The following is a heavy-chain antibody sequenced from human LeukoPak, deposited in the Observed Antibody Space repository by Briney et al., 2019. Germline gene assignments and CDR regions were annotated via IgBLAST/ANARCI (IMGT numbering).Heavy chain of an antibody. CDR3: ARWIRLTYYYDSSGYGRDPFDP. J-gene: IGHJ5*02. D-gene: IGHD3-22*01. CDR2: IYYSGST. Sequence: SETLSLTCTVSGGSISSSSYYWGWIRQPPGKGLEWIGSIYYSGSTYYNPSLKSRVSISVDTSKNQFSLKLSSVTAADTAVYYCARWIRLTYYYDSSGYGRDPFDPWGQGTLVTVSS. V-gene: IGHV4-39*01. CDR1: GGSISSSSYY.